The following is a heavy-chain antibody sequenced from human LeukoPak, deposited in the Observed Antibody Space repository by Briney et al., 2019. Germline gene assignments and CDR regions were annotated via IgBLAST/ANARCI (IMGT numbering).Heavy chain of an antibody. Sequence: SETLSLTCAVYGGSFSGYYWSWIRQPPGKGLEWIGEINHSGSTNYNPSLKSRVTISEDTSENQFSLRLSSVAAADTAVYYCARTTSYYYYGMDVWGHGTPVTVSS. CDR3: ARTTSYYYYGMDV. CDR1: GGSFSGYY. V-gene: IGHV4-34*01. J-gene: IGHJ6*02. CDR2: INHSGST. D-gene: IGHD1-1*01.